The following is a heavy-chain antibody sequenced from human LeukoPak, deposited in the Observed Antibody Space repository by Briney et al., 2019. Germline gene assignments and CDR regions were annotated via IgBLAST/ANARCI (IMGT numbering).Heavy chain of an antibody. CDR2: IKEDGSEK. D-gene: IGHD6-13*01. CDR3: ARASSWYTPSRFDP. CDR1: GFTFNIYW. V-gene: IGHV3-7*01. Sequence: GGSLRLSCAASGFTFNIYWMSWVRQAPGKGLEWVANIKEDGSEKYYVDSVKGRFTISRDNAKNSLYLQMNSLRAEDAAVYYCARASSWYTPSRFDPWGQGTLVTVSS. J-gene: IGHJ5*02.